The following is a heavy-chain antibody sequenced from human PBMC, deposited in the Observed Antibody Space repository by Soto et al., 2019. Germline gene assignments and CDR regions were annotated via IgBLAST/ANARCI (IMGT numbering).Heavy chain of an antibody. V-gene: IGHV1-46*01. CDR2: INPSGGAT. CDR3: SRVGGYSYGGVDY. J-gene: IGHJ4*02. CDR1: GYTFTSYY. Sequence: QVQLVQSGAEVKKPGASVRVSCKASGYTFTSYYMHWVRQAPGQGLEWMGIINPSGGATTYAQKFQGRLPMTRDTSTNTVYMEPSSLRSEDTAVYYCSRVGGYSYGGVDYWGQGTLVTVSS. D-gene: IGHD5-18*01.